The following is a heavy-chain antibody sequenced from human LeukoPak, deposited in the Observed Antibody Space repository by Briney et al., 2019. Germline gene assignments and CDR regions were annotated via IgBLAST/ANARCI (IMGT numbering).Heavy chain of an antibody. V-gene: IGHV4-4*07. CDR1: GGSISSYY. D-gene: IGHD2-15*01. CDR2: IFTSGST. CDR3: ARDMPYCSGGSCYYYFVY. Sequence: SETLSLTCTVSGGSISSYYWSWIRQPAGKGLEWIGRIFTSGSTNYNPSLKSRVTISVDTSKNQFSLKLSSVTAADTAVYYCARDMPYCSGGSCYYYFVYWGQGTLVTVSS. J-gene: IGHJ4*02.